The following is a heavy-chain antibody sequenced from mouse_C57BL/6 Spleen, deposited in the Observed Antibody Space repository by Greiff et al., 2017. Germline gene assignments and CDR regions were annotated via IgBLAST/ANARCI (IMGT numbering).Heavy chain of an antibody. V-gene: IGHV1-80*01. CDR3: ARENLGGRAYYFDY. CDR2: IYPGDGDT. Sequence: QVQLQQSGAELVKPGASVKISCKASGYAFSSYWMNWVKQRPGKGLEWIGQIYPGDGDTNYNGKFKGKAKLTADKSSSTAYMQLSSLTSEDSAVYFCARENLGGRAYYFDYWGQGTTLTVSS. D-gene: IGHD1-1*02. CDR1: GYAFSSYW. J-gene: IGHJ2*01.